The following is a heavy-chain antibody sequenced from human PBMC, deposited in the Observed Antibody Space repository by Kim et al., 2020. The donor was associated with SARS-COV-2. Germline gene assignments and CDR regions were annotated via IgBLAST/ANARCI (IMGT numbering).Heavy chain of an antibody. D-gene: IGHD5-18*01. J-gene: IGHJ4*02. Sequence: ADAAKGRLTISRANSKNTLYLKMNSLRAEDTAVYYCASHPDTAMVTGDYWGQGTLVTVSS. V-gene: IGHV3-30*01. CDR3: ASHPDTAMVTGDY.